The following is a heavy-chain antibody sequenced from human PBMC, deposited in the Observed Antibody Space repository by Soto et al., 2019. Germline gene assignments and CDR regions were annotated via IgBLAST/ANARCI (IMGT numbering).Heavy chain of an antibody. V-gene: IGHV3-23*01. CDR1: GFTFSGYA. D-gene: IGHD2-2*01. J-gene: IGHJ4*02. CDR3: AKRNLVVRPPFDY. CDR2: ISGSGGSI. Sequence: GGSLRLSCAASGFTFSGYAMSWVRQAPGKGLEWVSSISGSGGSIYYADSVKGRFTISRDNSKNTLDLQMNSLRAEDTAVYYCAKRNLVVRPPFDYWGQGTLVTVSS.